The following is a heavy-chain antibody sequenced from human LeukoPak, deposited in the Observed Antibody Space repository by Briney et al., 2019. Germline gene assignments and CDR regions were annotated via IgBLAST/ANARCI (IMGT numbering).Heavy chain of an antibody. V-gene: IGHV3-30*18. CDR2: ISYDGSNK. D-gene: IGHD4-23*01. CDR3: AKDLRGSHGNSVGSFDY. CDR1: GFTFSSYG. J-gene: IGHJ4*02. Sequence: TGGSLRLSCAASGFTFSSYGMHWVRQAPGKGLEWVAVISYDGSNKYYADSVKGRFTISRDNSKNTLYLQMNLLRVEDTAVYYCAKDLRGSHGNSVGSFDYWGQGTLVTVSS.